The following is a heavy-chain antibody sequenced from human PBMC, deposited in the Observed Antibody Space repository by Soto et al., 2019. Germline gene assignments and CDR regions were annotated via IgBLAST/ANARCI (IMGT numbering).Heavy chain of an antibody. CDR2: ISSSSSYI. Sequence: EVQLVESGGGLVKPGGSLRLSCAASGFTFSGYSMNWVRQAPGKGLEWVSSISSSSSYIYYADSVKGRFTISRDNAKNSLYLQMNSLRAEDTAVYYCARDTYSSGWLAFDYWGQGTLVTVSS. D-gene: IGHD6-19*01. CDR3: ARDTYSSGWLAFDY. V-gene: IGHV3-21*01. J-gene: IGHJ4*02. CDR1: GFTFSGYS.